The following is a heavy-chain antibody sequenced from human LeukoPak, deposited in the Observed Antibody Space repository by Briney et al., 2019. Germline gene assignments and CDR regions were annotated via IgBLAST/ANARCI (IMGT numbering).Heavy chain of an antibody. Sequence: PQTLSLTCALSGDSVSSYSAGWNWIRQSPSRGLEWLGRAYYRSKWYFDYAVSVKSRITINPDTSKNQLSLHLNSVTPEDTALYYCARGLFLSGYLDAFDIWGQGTVVAVSS. D-gene: IGHD3-22*01. V-gene: IGHV6-1*01. J-gene: IGHJ3*02. CDR3: ARGLFLSGYLDAFDI. CDR1: GDSVSSYSAG. CDR2: AYYRSKWYF.